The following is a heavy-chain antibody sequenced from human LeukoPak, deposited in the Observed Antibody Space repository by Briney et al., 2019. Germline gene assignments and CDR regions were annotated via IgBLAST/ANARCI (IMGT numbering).Heavy chain of an antibody. CDR3: AKDRGYDSSGYWFDY. V-gene: IGHV3-9*03. CDR1: GFTFDDYA. Sequence: GRSLRLSCAASGFTFDDYAMHWVRQAPGKSLEWVSGISWNSGSIGYADSVKGRFTISRDNAKNSLYLQMNSLRAEDMALYYCAKDRGYDSSGYWFDYWGQGTLVTVSS. D-gene: IGHD3-22*01. CDR2: ISWNSGSI. J-gene: IGHJ4*02.